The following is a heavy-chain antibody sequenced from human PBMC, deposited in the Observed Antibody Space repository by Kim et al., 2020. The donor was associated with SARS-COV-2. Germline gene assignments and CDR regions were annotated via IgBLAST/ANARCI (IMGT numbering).Heavy chain of an antibody. CDR2: IYHSGST. CDR1: GGSISSSNW. J-gene: IGHJ5*02. V-gene: IGHV4-4*02. D-gene: IGHD3-10*01. Sequence: SETLSLTCAVSGGSISSSNWWSWVRQPPGKGLEWIGEIYHSGSTNYNPSLKSRVTISVDKSKNQFSLKLSSVTAADTAVYYCARDFLSQSPGSYYPNWFDPWGQGTLVTVSS. CDR3: ARDFLSQSPGSYYPNWFDP.